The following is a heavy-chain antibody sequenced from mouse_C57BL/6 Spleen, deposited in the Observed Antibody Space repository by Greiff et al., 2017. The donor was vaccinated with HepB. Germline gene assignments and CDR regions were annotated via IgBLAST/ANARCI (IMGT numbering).Heavy chain of an antibody. V-gene: IGHV1-64*01. CDR3: ALNWDYYAMDY. CDR2: IHPNSGST. D-gene: IGHD4-1*01. CDR1: GYTFTSYW. J-gene: IGHJ4*01. Sequence: QVHVKQPGAELVKPGASVKLSCKASGYTFTSYWMHWVKQRPGQGLEWIGMIHPNSGSTNYNEKFKSKATLTVDKSSSTAYMQLSSLTSEDSAVYYCALNWDYYAMDYWGQGTSVTVSS.